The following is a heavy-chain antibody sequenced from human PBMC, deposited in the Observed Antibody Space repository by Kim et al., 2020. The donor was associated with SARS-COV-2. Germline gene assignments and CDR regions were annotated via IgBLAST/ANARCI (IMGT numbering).Heavy chain of an antibody. J-gene: IGHJ4*02. CDR2: IYYSGST. V-gene: IGHV4-31*03. D-gene: IGHD3-10*01. CDR1: GGSISSGGYY. Sequence: SETLSLTCTVSGGSISSGGYYWSWIRQHPGKGLEWIGYIYYSGSTYYNPSLKSRVTISVDTSKNQFSLKLSSVTAADTAVYYCARNMVRGVINPGEFDYWGQGTLVTVSS. CDR3: ARNMVRGVINPGEFDY.